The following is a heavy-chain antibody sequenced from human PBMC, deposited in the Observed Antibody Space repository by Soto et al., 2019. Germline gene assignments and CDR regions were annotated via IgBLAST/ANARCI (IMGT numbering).Heavy chain of an antibody. CDR3: ARLAVAGTWYFDL. CDR1: GGSISSSSYY. J-gene: IGHJ2*01. CDR2: IYYSGST. V-gene: IGHV4-39*01. Sequence: QLQLQESGPGLVKPSETLSLTCTVSGGSISSSSYYWGWIRQPPGKGLEWIGSIYYSGSTYYNPSLKSRVPIPVDTSKNQFSQKLSSVTAADTAVYYCARLAVAGTWYFDLWGRGTLVTVSS. D-gene: IGHD6-19*01.